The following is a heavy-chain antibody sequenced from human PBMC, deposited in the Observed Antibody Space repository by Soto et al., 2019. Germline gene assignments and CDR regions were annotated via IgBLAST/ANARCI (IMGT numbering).Heavy chain of an antibody. CDR1: GYSFTGYW. Sequence: KGSGYSFTGYWSGRVRQMPGKGLEWMGIIYPGDSDTRYSPSFQGQVTISADKSISTAYLQWSSLKASDTAMYYCARLLSGLGNIVVVPAGVGYYGMDVWGQGPTVTFSS. J-gene: IGHJ6*02. V-gene: IGHV5-51*01. CDR2: IYPGDSDT. CDR3: ARLLSGLGNIVVVPAGVGYYGMDV. D-gene: IGHD2-2*01.